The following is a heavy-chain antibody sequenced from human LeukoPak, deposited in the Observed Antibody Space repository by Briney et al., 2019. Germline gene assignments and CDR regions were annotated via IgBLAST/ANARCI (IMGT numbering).Heavy chain of an antibody. CDR2: VYKSGTI. D-gene: IGHD2-15*01. CDR3: ATKVRGGFDI. V-gene: IGHV4-59*11. J-gene: IGHJ3*02. Sequence: SETLSLTCTVSGGSINSHYCNWIRQSPGKGLEWIGYVYKSGTINYNPSLKSRATISVDTSKNQFSLKLNSVTAADTAIYYCATKVRGGFDIWGQGTMVTVSS. CDR1: GGSINSHY.